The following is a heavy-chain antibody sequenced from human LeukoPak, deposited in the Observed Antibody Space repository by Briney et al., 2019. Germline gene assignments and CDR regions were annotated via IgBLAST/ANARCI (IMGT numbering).Heavy chain of an antibody. CDR1: GYDFINYG. CDR2: RSIYNGNT. J-gene: IGHJ4*02. D-gene: IGHD6-6*01. CDR3: ARGGPFPSSSSSREYYLDY. V-gene: IGHV1-18*01. Sequence: ASVRVSCKASGYDFINYGISWVRQAPGQGLEWMGWRSIYNGNTDYKLQGRVTMTTDTSTNTAYMEVRSLRSDDTAVYYCARGGPFPSSSSSREYYLDYWGQGTLVTASS.